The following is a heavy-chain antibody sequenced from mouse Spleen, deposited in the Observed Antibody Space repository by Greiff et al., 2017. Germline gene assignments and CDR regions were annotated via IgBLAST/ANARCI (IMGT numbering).Heavy chain of an antibody. CDR3: ARSKEGFDY. Sequence: EVKLVESGGGSVQPGGSRKLSCAASGFTFSSFGMHWVRQAPEKGLEWVAYISSGSSTIYYADTVKGRFTISRDNPKNTLFLQMTSLRSEDTAMYYCARSKEGFDYWGQGTTLTVSS. CDR2: ISSGSSTI. J-gene: IGHJ2*01. V-gene: IGHV5-17*02. CDR1: GFTFSSFG.